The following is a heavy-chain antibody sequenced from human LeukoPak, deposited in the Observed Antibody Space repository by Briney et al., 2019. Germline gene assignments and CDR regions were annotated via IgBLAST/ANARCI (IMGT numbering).Heavy chain of an antibody. D-gene: IGHD4-11*01. CDR3: ATLVTAVTTTQFDY. J-gene: IGHJ4*02. CDR2: ISFDGSTK. Sequence: GGSLRLSCAASGLTFNTYTMHWVRQAPGRGLEWLAVISFDGSTKYYAHSVRGRFAISRDNSKNTLFLRMNNLRAEDTALYYCATLVTAVTTTQFDYWGQGALVTVSS. CDR1: GLTFNTYT. V-gene: IGHV3-30*09.